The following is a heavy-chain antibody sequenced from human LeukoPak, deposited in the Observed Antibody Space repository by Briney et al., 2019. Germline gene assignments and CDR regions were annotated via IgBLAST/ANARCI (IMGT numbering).Heavy chain of an antibody. CDR3: ARVYRRYCSSTSCYTHYYYYYMDV. J-gene: IGHJ6*03. CDR1: GYTFTSYG. CDR2: SSAYNGNT. D-gene: IGHD2-2*02. Sequence: ASVTVSCKASGYTFTSYGISWVRQAPGQGLEWMGWSSAYNGNTNYAQKLQGRVTMTTDTSTSTAYMELRSLRSDDTAVYYCARVYRRYCSSTSCYTHYYYYYMDVWGKGTTVTVSS. V-gene: IGHV1-18*01.